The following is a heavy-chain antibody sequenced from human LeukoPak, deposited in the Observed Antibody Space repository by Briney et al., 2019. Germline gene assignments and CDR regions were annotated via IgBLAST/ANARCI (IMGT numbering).Heavy chain of an antibody. J-gene: IGHJ4*02. CDR3: TGSYDFWSGYLYY. D-gene: IGHD3-3*01. CDR2: IRSKAYGGTT. CDR1: GFTFGDYA. V-gene: IGHV3-49*04. Sequence: GGSLRLSCTGSGFTFGDYAMSWVRQAPGKGLEWVGFIRSKAYGGTTEYAASVKGRFTISRDDSKSIAYLQMNSLKTEDTAVYYCTGSYDFWSGYLYYWGQGTLVTVSS.